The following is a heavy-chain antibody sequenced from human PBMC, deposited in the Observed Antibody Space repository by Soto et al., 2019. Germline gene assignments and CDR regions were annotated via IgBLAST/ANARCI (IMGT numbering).Heavy chain of an antibody. CDR1: GFTFSSYW. CDR3: ARDDSYYDILTGNDAFDI. J-gene: IGHJ3*02. D-gene: IGHD3-9*01. Sequence: PGGSLRLSCAASGFTFSSYWMSWVRQAPGKGLEWVANIKQDGSEKYYVDSVKGRFTISRDNAKNSLYLQMNSLRAEDTAVYYCARDDSYYDILTGNDAFDIWGQGTMVTVSS. V-gene: IGHV3-7*01. CDR2: IKQDGSEK.